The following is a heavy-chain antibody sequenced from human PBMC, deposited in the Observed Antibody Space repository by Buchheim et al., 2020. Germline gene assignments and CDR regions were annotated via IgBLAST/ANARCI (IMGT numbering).Heavy chain of an antibody. CDR2: ISYDGSNK. CDR3: ARDRITDGVVVTSFDY. CDR1: GFTFSSYA. J-gene: IGHJ4*02. V-gene: IGHV3-30*14. Sequence: QVQLVESGGGVVQPGRSLRLFCAASGFTFSSYAMHWVRQAPGKGLEWVAVISYDGSNKYYADSVKGRFTISRDNSKNTLYLQMNSLRAEDTAVYYCARDRITDGVVVTSFDYWGQGTL. D-gene: IGHD3-22*01.